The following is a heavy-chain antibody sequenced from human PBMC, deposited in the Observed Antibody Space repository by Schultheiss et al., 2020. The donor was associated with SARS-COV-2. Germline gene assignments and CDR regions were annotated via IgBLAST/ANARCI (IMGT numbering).Heavy chain of an antibody. D-gene: IGHD4-23*01. V-gene: IGHV4-59*01. CDR2: IYYSGST. CDR3: AGALTTMGNDAFDI. Sequence: SETLSLTCTVSGGSISSYYWSWIRQPPGKGLEWIGSIYYSGSTYNNPSLKSRVTISVDTSKNQFSLKLSSVTAAETAVYYCAGALTTMGNDAFDIWGQGTMVTVAS. CDR1: GGSISSYY. J-gene: IGHJ3*02.